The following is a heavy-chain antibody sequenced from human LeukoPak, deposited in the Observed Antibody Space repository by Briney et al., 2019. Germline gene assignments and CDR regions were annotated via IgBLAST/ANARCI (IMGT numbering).Heavy chain of an antibody. V-gene: IGHV4-59*08. J-gene: IGHJ5*02. Sequence: SETLSLTCTVSGGSISSYYWSWIRQPPGKGLEWIGYIYYSGSTNYNPSLKSRVTISVDTSKNQFSLKLTSVTAADTAVYYCARHSVRYCSGGSCSSYNWFDPWGQGTLVTVSS. CDR3: ARHSVRYCSGGSCSSYNWFDP. CDR2: IYYSGST. CDR1: GGSISSYY. D-gene: IGHD2-15*01.